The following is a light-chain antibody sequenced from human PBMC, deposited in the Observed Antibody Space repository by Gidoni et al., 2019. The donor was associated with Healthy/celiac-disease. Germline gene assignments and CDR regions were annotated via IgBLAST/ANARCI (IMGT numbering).Light chain of an antibody. J-gene: IGLJ2*01. V-gene: IGLV2-14*01. CDR2: EVS. CDR1: SSDVGGYNY. CDR3: SSYTSSSTVV. Sequence: SALTQPASVSGSPGQSITISCTGTSSDVGGYNYVSWYQQHPGKAPKLMIYEVSNRPSGVSNRFSGSKSGNTAALTISGLQAEDEADYYRSSYTSSSTVVFGGGSKLTVL.